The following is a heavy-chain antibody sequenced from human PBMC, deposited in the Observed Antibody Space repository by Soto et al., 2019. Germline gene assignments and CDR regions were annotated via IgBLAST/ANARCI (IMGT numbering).Heavy chain of an antibody. Sequence: EVQLVEPGGGLVKPGGSLRLSCAASGFTFSTYSMNWVRQAPGKGLEWVSSISSGSSYIYYADSVKGRFTISRDNAKNSLYLQMNSLRAEDTAVYYCAREELQRDYFDYWGQGTLVTVSS. CDR2: ISSGSSYI. J-gene: IGHJ4*02. D-gene: IGHD1-7*01. CDR1: GFTFSTYS. CDR3: AREELQRDYFDY. V-gene: IGHV3-21*01.